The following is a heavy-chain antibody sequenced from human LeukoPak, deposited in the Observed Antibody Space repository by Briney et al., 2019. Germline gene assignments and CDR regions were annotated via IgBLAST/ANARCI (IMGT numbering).Heavy chain of an antibody. Sequence: QPGGSLRLSCAASGFTFSTYWMGWVRQAPGKGLEWVAAISGSGGSTYYADSGNGRFTISRDNSKDTLYLQMNSLRAEDTAVYYCAKGAAAGDYFDYWGQGTLVTVSS. J-gene: IGHJ4*02. CDR3: AKGAAAGDYFDY. D-gene: IGHD6-13*01. CDR2: ISGSGGST. V-gene: IGHV3-23*01. CDR1: GFTFSTYW.